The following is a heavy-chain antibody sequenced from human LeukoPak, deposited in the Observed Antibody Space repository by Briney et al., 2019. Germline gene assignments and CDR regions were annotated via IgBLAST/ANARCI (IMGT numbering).Heavy chain of an antibody. CDR1: GFTFSSYW. CDR2: IKQDGSEK. D-gene: IGHD3-22*01. J-gene: IGHJ4*02. CDR3: ARDTYVNYYDSSGYIV. V-gene: IGHV3-7*01. Sequence: GGSLRLSCAASGFTFSSYWMSWVRQAPGKGLEWVANIKQDGSEKYYVDSVKGRFTISRDNAKNSLYLQMNSLRAEDTAVYYCARDTYVNYYDSSGYIVWGQGTLVTVSS.